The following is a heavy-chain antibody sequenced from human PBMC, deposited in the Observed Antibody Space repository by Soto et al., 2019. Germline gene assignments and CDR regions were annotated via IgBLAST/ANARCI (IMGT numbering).Heavy chain of an antibody. CDR2: ISSSSSYI. J-gene: IGHJ4*02. Sequence: GGSLRLSCTGSGFTFSSSTMTWVRQGPGKGLEWVSSISSSSSYIYFADSLKGRFTISRDNAKNSLYLQMNSLRAEDTAVYYCARDIGEMSAVWGQGTQVTVSS. CDR3: ARDIGEMSAV. CDR1: GFTFSSST. D-gene: IGHD3-10*01. V-gene: IGHV3-21*06.